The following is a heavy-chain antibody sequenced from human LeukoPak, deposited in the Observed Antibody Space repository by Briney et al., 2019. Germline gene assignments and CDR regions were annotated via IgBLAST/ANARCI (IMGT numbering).Heavy chain of an antibody. CDR1: GGSISTFF. V-gene: IGHV4-4*07. CDR3: ARGTEMTSFTGYYSFDY. Sequence: SETLSLTCTVSGGSISTFFWTWIRQSAGKGLEWIGRIYTGTTYYNPSLESRATISVDTSNNRLSLKLTSLTAADTAVYYCARGTEMTSFTGYYSFDYWGRGSLVTVSS. CDR2: IYTGTT. J-gene: IGHJ4*02. D-gene: IGHD3-9*01.